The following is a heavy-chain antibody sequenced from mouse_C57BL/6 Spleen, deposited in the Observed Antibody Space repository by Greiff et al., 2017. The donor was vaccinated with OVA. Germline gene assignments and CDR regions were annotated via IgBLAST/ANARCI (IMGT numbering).Heavy chain of an antibody. V-gene: IGHV1-15*01. D-gene: IGHD2-1*01. J-gene: IGHJ2*01. CDR1: GYTFTDYE. CDR2: IDPETGGT. Sequence: QVQLQQSGAELVRPGASVTLSCKASGYTFTDYEMHWVKQTPVHGLEWIGAIDPETGGTAYNQKFKGKAILTADKSSSTAYMELRSLTSEDSAVYYCTRGDYYGRYYFDYWGQGTTLTVSS. CDR3: TRGDYYGRYYFDY.